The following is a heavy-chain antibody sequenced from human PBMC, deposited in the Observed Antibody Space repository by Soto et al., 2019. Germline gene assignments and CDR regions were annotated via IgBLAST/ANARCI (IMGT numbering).Heavy chain of an antibody. J-gene: IGHJ6*02. Sequence: GGSLRLSCAASGFTVSSNYMSWVRQAPGKGLEWVSVIYSGGSTYYADSVKGRFTISRDNSKNTLYLQMNSLRAEDTAVYYCARDSGSYYRGDYYYGMDVWGQGTTVTVSS. CDR3: ARDSGSYYRGDYYYGMDV. D-gene: IGHD3-10*01. CDR2: IYSGGST. CDR1: GFTVSSNY. V-gene: IGHV3-53*01.